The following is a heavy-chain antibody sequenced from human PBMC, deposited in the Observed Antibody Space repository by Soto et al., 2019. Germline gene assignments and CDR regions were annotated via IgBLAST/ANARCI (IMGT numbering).Heavy chain of an antibody. Sequence: ASVKVSCKASGYTFNNYGITWVRQAPGQVLEWMGLISVYNGNKNYAKKVQGRVSMTADTSTSTAHMELRSLQSDDTAVYFCARVDITLIRGSKVDFYSMDVGGQGTTVTVSS. CDR2: ISVYNGNK. CDR3: ARVDITLIRGSKVDFYSMDV. V-gene: IGHV1-18*01. J-gene: IGHJ6*02. CDR1: GYTFNNYG. D-gene: IGHD3-10*01.